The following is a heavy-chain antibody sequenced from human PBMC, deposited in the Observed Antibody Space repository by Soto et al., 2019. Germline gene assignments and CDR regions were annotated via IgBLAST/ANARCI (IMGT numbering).Heavy chain of an antibody. CDR1: GDTLSNYA. Sequence: QVHLLQSGSEVKKPGSSVKVSCRASGDTLSNYAFSWVRQAPGQGLEWMGGIIPIFGTTSYAQKLQGRVILTADESTTPVYMEPMRLRSEDTALYFCALGLRGYHIDSWGQGTQVTVSS. V-gene: IGHV1-69*01. CDR3: ALGLRGYHIDS. CDR2: IIPIFGTT. D-gene: IGHD2-15*01. J-gene: IGHJ4*02.